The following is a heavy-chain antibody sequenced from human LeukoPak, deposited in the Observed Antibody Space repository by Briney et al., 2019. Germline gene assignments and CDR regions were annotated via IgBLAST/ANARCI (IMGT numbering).Heavy chain of an antibody. Sequence: SETLSLTCTVSGGSISSSSYYWGWIRQPPGKGLEWIGSIYYSGSTYYNPSLKSRVTISVDTSKNQFSLKLSSVTAADTAVYYCARAMWGYYFDSWGQGPLVTVSS. CDR1: GGSISSSSYY. J-gene: IGHJ4*02. D-gene: IGHD2-21*01. CDR2: IYYSGST. V-gene: IGHV4-39*07. CDR3: ARAMWGYYFDS.